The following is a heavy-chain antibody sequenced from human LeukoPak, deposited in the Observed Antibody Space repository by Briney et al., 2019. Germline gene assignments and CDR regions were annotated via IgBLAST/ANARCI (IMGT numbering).Heavy chain of an antibody. J-gene: IGHJ1*01. CDR2: IFYSGGT. CDR1: GGSISTYY. Sequence: SETLSLTCTVSGGSISTYYWSWIRQPPGGGLEWIGYIFYSGGTNYNPSLKSRVTISVDTSKNQFSLNLSSVTAADTAVYYCARGNSYYDSSDYFPWESFQHWGQGTLVTVSS. CDR3: ARGNSYYDSSDYFPWESFQH. D-gene: IGHD3-22*01. V-gene: IGHV4-59*01.